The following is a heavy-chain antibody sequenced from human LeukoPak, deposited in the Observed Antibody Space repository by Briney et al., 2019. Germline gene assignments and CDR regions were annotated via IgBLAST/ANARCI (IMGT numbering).Heavy chain of an antibody. V-gene: IGHV3-30*19. CDR2: ISYDGSNK. CDR1: GFTFSSYG. CDR3: ARDAQITIFGVVTTNWFDP. D-gene: IGHD3-3*01. Sequence: GGSLRLSCAASGFTFSSYGMHWVRQAPGKGLEWVAVISYDGSNKYYADSVKGRFTISRDNSKNTLYLQMNSLRAEDTAVYYCARDAQITIFGVVTTNWFDPWGQGTLVTVSS. J-gene: IGHJ5*02.